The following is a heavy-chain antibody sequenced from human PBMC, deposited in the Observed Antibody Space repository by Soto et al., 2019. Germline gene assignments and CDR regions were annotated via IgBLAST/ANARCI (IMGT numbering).Heavy chain of an antibody. CDR1: GYTFTSYG. CDR3: ARSLPRRVVINRHYYYGMDV. V-gene: IGHV1-18*01. D-gene: IGHD3-3*01. J-gene: IGHJ6*02. CDR2: ISAYNGNT. Sequence: QVQLVQSGAEVKKAGASVKVSCKASGYTFTSYGISWVRQAPGQGLEWMGWISAYNGNTNYAQKLQGRVTMTTHTSTSKAYMEQRSLRSDDTAVYYCARSLPRRVVINRHYYYGMDVWGPGNTVTVSS.